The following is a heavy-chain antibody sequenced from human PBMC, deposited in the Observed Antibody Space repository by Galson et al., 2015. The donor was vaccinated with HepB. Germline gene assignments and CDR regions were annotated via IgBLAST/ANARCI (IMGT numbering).Heavy chain of an antibody. J-gene: IGHJ3*02. D-gene: IGHD3-22*01. CDR2: ISGSGGST. Sequence: SLRLSCAASGFTFSSYAMSWVRQAPGKGLEWVSAISGSGGSTYYADSVKGRFTISRDNSKNTLYLQMNSLRAEDTAVYYCAKDRRTYYYDSSGYYYGGAAFDIWGQGTMVAVSS. V-gene: IGHV3-23*01. CDR3: AKDRRTYYYDSSGYYYGGAAFDI. CDR1: GFTFSSYA.